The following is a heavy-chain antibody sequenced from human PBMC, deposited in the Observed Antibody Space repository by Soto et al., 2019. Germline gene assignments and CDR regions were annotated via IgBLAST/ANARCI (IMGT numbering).Heavy chain of an antibody. Sequence: TSETLSLTCAVYGGSFSGYYWSWIRQPPGKGLEWIGEINHSGSTNYIPSLKSRVTISVDTSKNQFSLKLSSVTAADTAVYYCARGAERSSAGGSTGYYMDGWGKGNTVTVSS. V-gene: IGHV4-34*01. CDR3: ARGAERSSAGGSTGYYMDG. CDR1: GGSFSGYY. J-gene: IGHJ6*03. D-gene: IGHD2-8*02. CDR2: INHSGST.